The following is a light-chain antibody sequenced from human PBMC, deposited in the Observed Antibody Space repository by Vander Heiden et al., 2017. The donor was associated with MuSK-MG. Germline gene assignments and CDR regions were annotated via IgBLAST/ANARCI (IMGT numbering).Light chain of an antibody. CDR1: QGISSY. J-gene: IGKJ4*01. CDR2: GAS. Sequence: DIQLTQSPSFLSASVGDRVTITCRASQGISSYLAWYQQKPGKAPKLLIYGASTLQSGVPSRFSGSESGTEFTLTISSLQPEDFATYYCQQLNSSPNTFGGGTKVEIK. V-gene: IGKV1-9*01. CDR3: QQLNSSPNT.